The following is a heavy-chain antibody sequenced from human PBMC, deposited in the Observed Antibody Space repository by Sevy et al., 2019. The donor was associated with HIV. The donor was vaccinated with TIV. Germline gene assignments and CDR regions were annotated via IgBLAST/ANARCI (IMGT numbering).Heavy chain of an antibody. J-gene: IGHJ4*02. V-gene: IGHV3-30*02. CDR1: GFSFSSYG. D-gene: IGHD3-16*01. Sequence: GGSLRLSCAASGFSFSSYGMHWVRQAPGKGLEWMSYIQYAGSNKDYADSVKGRFTISRDNSKNTLYVQMNTLRVEDTAVVYWEKEGGGEGGDHWGQGPLVTVSS. CDR2: IQYAGSNK. CDR3: EKEGGGEGGDH.